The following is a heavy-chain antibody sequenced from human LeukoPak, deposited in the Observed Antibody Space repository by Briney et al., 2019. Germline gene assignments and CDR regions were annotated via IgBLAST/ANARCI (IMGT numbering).Heavy chain of an antibody. Sequence: SETLSLTCTVSGGSISSYYWSWTRQPPGKGLEWIGYIYYSGSTNYNPSLKSRVTISVDTSKNQFSLKLSSVTAADTAVYYCARGEGYGDRKGPVDYWGQGTLVTVSS. CDR3: ARGEGYGDRKGPVDY. CDR1: GGSISSYY. V-gene: IGHV4-59*08. D-gene: IGHD4-17*01. J-gene: IGHJ4*02. CDR2: IYYSGST.